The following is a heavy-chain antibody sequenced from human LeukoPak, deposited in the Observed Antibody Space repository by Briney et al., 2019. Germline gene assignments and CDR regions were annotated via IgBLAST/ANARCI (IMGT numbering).Heavy chain of an antibody. CDR1: GYTFTVNY. D-gene: IGHD2-2*01. CDR2: MNPNSGVA. V-gene: IGHV1-2*02. Sequence: ASVKVFCQPSGYTFTVNYLHWVRQAPGQGLEWVGWMNPNSGVAGYAQNFQGRVTMTRDTSICTAYMELSSLTSDDTAVYYCTIGAGTSWFDYWGQGSLVTVSS. CDR3: TIGAGTSWFDY. J-gene: IGHJ4*02.